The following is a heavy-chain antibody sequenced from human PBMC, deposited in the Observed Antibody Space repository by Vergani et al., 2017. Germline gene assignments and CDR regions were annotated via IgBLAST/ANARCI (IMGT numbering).Heavy chain of an antibody. CDR2: ISSRSSTT. Sequence: EVQLVESGGGLVQPGGSLRLSCAASGFTFSSYSMNWVRQAPGKGLEWVSYISSRSSTTNYADSVKGRFTISRDNAKNTLYLQMNSLRAEDTAVYCCARGDPSLTIRLYYYGMDVWGQGTTVSVSS. J-gene: IGHJ6*02. CDR1: GFTFSSYS. CDR3: ARGDPSLTIRLYYYGMDV. V-gene: IGHV3-48*04. D-gene: IGHD3-3*01.